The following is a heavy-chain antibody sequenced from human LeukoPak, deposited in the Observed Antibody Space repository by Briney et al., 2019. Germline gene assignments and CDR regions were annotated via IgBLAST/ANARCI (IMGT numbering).Heavy chain of an antibody. CDR1: GFTFSNAW. D-gene: IGHD2-21*01. V-gene: IGHV4-34*01. CDR2: INHSGST. J-gene: IGHJ3*02. Sequence: AGGSLRLSCAASGFTFSNAWMSWVRQAPGKGLEWIGEINHSGSTNYNPSLKSRVTISVDTSKNQFSLKLSSVTAADTAVYYCARDRNLVVVPRHHDAFDIWGQGTMVTVSS. CDR3: ARDRNLVVVPRHHDAFDI.